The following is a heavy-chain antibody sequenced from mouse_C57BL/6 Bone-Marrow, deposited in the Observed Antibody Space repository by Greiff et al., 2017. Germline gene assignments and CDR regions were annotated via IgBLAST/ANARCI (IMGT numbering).Heavy chain of an antibody. CDR2: ISDGGSYT. J-gene: IGHJ3*01. V-gene: IGHV5-4*01. CDR3: AREDPFAY. Sequence: EVKLVESGGGLVKPGGSLKLSCAASGFTFSSYAMSWVRQTPEKRLAWVATISDGGSYTYYPDNVKGRFTLPRDNAKNNLYLQMSHLKSEDTAMYYCAREDPFAYWGQGTLGTVSA. CDR1: GFTFSSYA.